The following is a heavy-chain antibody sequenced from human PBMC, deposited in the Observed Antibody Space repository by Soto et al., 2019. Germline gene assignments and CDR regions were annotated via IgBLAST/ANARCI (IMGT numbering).Heavy chain of an antibody. Sequence: EVQLLESGGGLVQPGGSLRLSCAASGFTFSSYAMSWVRQAPGKGLEWISAVSGSGGSTYYADSVKGRFTSSRDNSKDTLYLQMNNLRDEDTAVYYCAKPPDYNWNDYWGQGTLVTVSS. CDR3: AKPPDYNWNDY. D-gene: IGHD1-20*01. CDR2: VSGSGGST. V-gene: IGHV3-23*01. J-gene: IGHJ4*02. CDR1: GFTFSSYA.